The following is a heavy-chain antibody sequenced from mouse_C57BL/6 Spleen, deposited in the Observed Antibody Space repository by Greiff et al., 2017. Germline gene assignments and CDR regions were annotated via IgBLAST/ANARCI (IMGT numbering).Heavy chain of an antibody. Sequence: QVQLKQSGPELVKPGASVKISCKASGYTFTDYYINWVKQRPGQGLEWIGWIFPGSGSTYYNEQFKGKATLTVDKSSSTAYMLLSSLTSEDSAVYFCARGITTVVVRMDYGGQGTSVTVSS. CDR2: IFPGSGST. J-gene: IGHJ4*01. D-gene: IGHD1-1*01. V-gene: IGHV1-75*01. CDR3: ARGITTVVVRMDY. CDR1: GYTFTDYY.